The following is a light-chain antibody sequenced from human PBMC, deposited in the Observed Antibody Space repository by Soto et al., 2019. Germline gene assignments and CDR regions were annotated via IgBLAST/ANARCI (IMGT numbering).Light chain of an antibody. Sequence: DIQMTQSPSSLSASVGDRVTITCRASQGIGNYLAWYQQIPGKTPQLLIYAASALQSGVPSRFSGSGSGTDFTLTISSLQPADVATYYCQKYNDAPWSFGQGTKVEIK. J-gene: IGKJ1*01. CDR2: AAS. CDR3: QKYNDAPWS. CDR1: QGIGNY. V-gene: IGKV1-27*01.